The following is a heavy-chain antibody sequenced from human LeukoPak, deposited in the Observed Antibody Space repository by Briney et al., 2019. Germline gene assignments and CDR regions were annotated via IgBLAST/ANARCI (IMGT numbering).Heavy chain of an antibody. Sequence: SETLSLTCTVSGDSISSSSYCWDRIRQPPGKGLEWIGNIYNSANTHYNPSLKTRITMSVDTSKNQFPLKLNSVTAADTGIYYCARHSRSAYTGYENAFDIWGQGTMVTVSS. CDR2: IYNSANT. D-gene: IGHD5-12*01. CDR3: ARHSRSAYTGYENAFDI. CDR1: GDSISSSSYC. V-gene: IGHV4-39*01. J-gene: IGHJ3*02.